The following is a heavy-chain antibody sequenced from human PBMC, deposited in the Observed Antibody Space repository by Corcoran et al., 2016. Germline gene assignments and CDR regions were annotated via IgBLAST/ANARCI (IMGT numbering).Heavy chain of an antibody. CDR1: GFTFSNAW. CDR3: TTDPHFGVVIARFDD. D-gene: IGHD3-3*01. Sequence: EVQLVESGGGLVKPGGSLRLSCAASGFTFSNAWMNWVRQAPGKGLEWVGRIKSKTDGGTTDYAAPVKSRFTSSRDESKNTLYLQMNSLKTAVTAVYYCTTDPHFGVVIARFDDWGQGTLVTVSS. V-gene: IGHV3-15*07. J-gene: IGHJ4*02. CDR2: IKSKTDGGTT.